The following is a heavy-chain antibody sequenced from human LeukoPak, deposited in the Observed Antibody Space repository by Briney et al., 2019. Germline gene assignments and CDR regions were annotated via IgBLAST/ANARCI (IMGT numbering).Heavy chain of an antibody. D-gene: IGHD5-24*01. J-gene: IGHJ4*02. CDR1: GFTFSSYA. Sequence: GGSLRLSCAASGFTFSSYAMHWVRQAPGKGLEWVAVISYDGSNKYYADSVKGRFTISRDNSKNTVYLQMNSLRAEDTAMYYCARRDDHNGRDYWGQGTLVTVSS. CDR3: ARRDDHNGRDY. V-gene: IGHV3-30*14. CDR2: ISYDGSNK.